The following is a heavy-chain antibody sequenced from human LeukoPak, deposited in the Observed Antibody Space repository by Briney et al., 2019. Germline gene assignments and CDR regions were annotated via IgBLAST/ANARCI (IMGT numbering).Heavy chain of an antibody. CDR3: ARAVSVVLRFLEWPA. J-gene: IGHJ4*02. Sequence: ASVKVSCKASGYTFTGYYMHWVRQASGQGLEWMGWINPNSGGTNYAQKFQGRVTMTRDTSISTAYMELSRLRSDDTAVYYCARAVSVVLRFLEWPAWGQGTLVTVSS. V-gene: IGHV1-2*02. D-gene: IGHD3-3*01. CDR1: GYTFTGYY. CDR2: INPNSGGT.